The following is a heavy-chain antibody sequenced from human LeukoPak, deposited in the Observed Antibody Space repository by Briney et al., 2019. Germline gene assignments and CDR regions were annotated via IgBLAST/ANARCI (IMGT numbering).Heavy chain of an antibody. Sequence: SETLSLTCTVSGGSISSSSYYWGWIRQPPGKGLEWIGSIYYSGSTYYNPSLKSRVTISVDTSNNQFSLKLCSVTAADTAVYYCARPDDYGVNWFDPWGQGTLVTVSS. V-gene: IGHV4-39*01. J-gene: IGHJ5*02. CDR2: IYYSGST. CDR1: GGSISSSSYY. D-gene: IGHD4-17*01. CDR3: ARPDDYGVNWFDP.